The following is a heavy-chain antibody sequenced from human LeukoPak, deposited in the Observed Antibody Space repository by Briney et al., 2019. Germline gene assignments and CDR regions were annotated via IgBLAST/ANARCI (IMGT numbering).Heavy chain of an antibody. CDR3: ARDSSSSGGAGYGMDV. J-gene: IGHJ6*02. CDR2: ISGSGGST. Sequence: GGSLRLSCAASGFTFSSYAMSWVRQAPGKGLEWVSAISGSGGSTYYADSVKGRFTISRDNSKNTLYLQMNSLRAEDTAVYYCARDSSSSGGAGYGMDVWGQGTTVTVSS. CDR1: GFTFSSYA. V-gene: IGHV3-23*01. D-gene: IGHD6-19*01.